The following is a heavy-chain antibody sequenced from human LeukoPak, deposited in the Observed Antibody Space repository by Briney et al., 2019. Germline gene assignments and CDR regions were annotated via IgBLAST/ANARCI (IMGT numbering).Heavy chain of an antibody. V-gene: IGHV3-7*01. CDR1: GFTFSSYW. D-gene: IGHD3-10*01. Sequence: GGSLRLSCAASGFTFSSYWMSWVRQAPGKGLEWVANIKQDVSEKYYVDSVKGRCTVSRDNAKTSLFLHMNSLRAEDTAVYYCARVERDIVRGISAFDIWGQGTMVTVAS. J-gene: IGHJ3*02. CDR2: IKQDVSEK. CDR3: ARVERDIVRGISAFDI.